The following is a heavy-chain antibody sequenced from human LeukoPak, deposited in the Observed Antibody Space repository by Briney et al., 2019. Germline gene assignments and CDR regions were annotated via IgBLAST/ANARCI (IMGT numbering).Heavy chain of an antibody. J-gene: IGHJ4*02. Sequence: SETLSLTCAVYGGSFSGYYWSWIRQPPGEGLEWIGEINHSGSTNYNPSLKSRVTISVDTSKNQFSLKLSSVTAADTAVYYCARVRYYYDSSGYYLDYWGQGTLVTVSS. V-gene: IGHV4-34*01. CDR3: ARVRYYYDSSGYYLDY. CDR1: GGSFSGYY. D-gene: IGHD3-22*01. CDR2: INHSGST.